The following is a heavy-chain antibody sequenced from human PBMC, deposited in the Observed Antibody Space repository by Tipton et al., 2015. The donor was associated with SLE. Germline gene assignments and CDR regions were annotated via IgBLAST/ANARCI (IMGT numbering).Heavy chain of an antibody. V-gene: IGHV3-48*03. CDR2: ISSSGSTI. D-gene: IGHD3-9*01. Sequence: SLRLSCAASGFTFSSYEMNWVRQAPGKGLEWVSYISSSGSTIYYADSVKGRFTISRENAKNSLYLQMNSLSAGDTAVYYCARGVSGFRDDNWFDVWGQGTLVTVSS. CDR1: GFTFSSYE. J-gene: IGHJ5*02. CDR3: ARGVSGFRDDNWFDV.